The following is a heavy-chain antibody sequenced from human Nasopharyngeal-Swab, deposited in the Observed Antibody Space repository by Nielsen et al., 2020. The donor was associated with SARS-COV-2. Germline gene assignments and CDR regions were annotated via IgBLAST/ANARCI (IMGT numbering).Heavy chain of an antibody. CDR3: ARGTPGIPGVDY. Sequence: VRQAPGKGLEYLSAVSGGGVTTHYADSLKGRSTISRDNSKNTVYLQLGSLTAEDMAVYFCARGTPGIPGVDYWGQGTLVTVSS. J-gene: IGHJ4*02. CDR2: VSGGGVTT. V-gene: IGHV3-64*02. D-gene: IGHD2-8*02.